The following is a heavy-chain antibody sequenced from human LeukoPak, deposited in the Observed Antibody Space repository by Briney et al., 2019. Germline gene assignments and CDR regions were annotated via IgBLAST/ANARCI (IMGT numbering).Heavy chain of an antibody. CDR2: INPNSGGT. J-gene: IGHJ5*02. Sequence: GASVKVSCKASGYTFTGNYMHWVRQAPGQGLEWMGWINPNSGGTNYAQKFQGRVTMTRDTSISTAYMELSRLRSDDTAVYYCARDQEAVARLDPWGQGTLVTVSS. CDR3: ARDQEAVARLDP. D-gene: IGHD6-19*01. CDR1: GYTFTGNY. V-gene: IGHV1-2*02.